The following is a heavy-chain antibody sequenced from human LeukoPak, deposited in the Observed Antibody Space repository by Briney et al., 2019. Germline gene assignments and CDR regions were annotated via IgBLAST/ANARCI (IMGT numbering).Heavy chain of an antibody. CDR2: LYNTDGT. CDR1: GGSISRSSYY. J-gene: IGHJ4*02. D-gene: IGHD3-16*01. V-gene: IGHV4-39*01. CDR3: ARHPTLTSGGNFDY. Sequence: SETLSLTCSVSGGSISRSSYYWGWIRQPPGKGLEWIGSLYNTDGTYYNPSLRSRVTISEDTSKNQFFLRLSSVTAADTAVYYCARHPTLTSGGNFDYWGQGTLVTVSS.